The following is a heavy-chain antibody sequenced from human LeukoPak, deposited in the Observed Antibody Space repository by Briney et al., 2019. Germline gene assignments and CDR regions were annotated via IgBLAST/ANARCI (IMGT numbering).Heavy chain of an antibody. CDR3: ARPADYMVRGQFDY. CDR1: GGSFSGYY. Sequence: PSETLSLTCAVYGGSFSGYYWSWIRQPPGKGLEWIGEINHSGSTNYNPSLKSRVTISVDTSKNQFSLKLSSVTAADTAVYYCARPADYMVRGQFDYWGQGTLVTVSS. CDR2: INHSGST. D-gene: IGHD3-10*01. V-gene: IGHV4-34*01. J-gene: IGHJ4*02.